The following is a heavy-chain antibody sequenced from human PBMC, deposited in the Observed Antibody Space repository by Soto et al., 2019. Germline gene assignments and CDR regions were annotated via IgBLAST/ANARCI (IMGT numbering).Heavy chain of an antibody. CDR3: ARDFRTYSHGVDV. J-gene: IGHJ6*04. CDR1: GYPFTGPY. CDR2: INPSSGGT. V-gene: IGHV1-2*02. D-gene: IGHD4-4*01. Sequence: ASVKVSCKASGYPFTGPYIYWVRQAPGQGLEWMGWINPSSGGTEFAEKFQGRVTVTRDTSIRTVFLELNSLTSDDTGVYFCARDFRTYSHGVDVWGKGTVVPVSS.